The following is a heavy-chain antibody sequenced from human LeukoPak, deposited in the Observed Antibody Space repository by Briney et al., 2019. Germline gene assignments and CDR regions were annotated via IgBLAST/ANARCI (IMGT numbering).Heavy chain of an antibody. J-gene: IGHJ2*01. D-gene: IGHD3-16*01. CDR3: AREAAWGNWYFDH. V-gene: IGHV3-30*03. Sequence: GRSLRLSCVASGFTFSRHGMHWVRQAPGKGLEWVAVIGDTGRAIYYADSVEGRFTASRDNFKNTLYLEMNSLRYDDTALYYCAREAAWGNWYFDHWGRGTLVTVSS. CDR2: IGDTGRAI. CDR1: GFTFSRHG.